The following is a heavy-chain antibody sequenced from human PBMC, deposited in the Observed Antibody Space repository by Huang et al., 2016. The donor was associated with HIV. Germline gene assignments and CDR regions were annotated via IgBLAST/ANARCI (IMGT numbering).Heavy chain of an antibody. CDR2: IKGFCDII. V-gene: IGHV3-48*04. D-gene: IGHD3-9*01. Sequence: EEQLVESGGGLVKPGGSLRLSCAASGSSFSVFGMNWVGQAPGGGLEWIWFIKGFCDIIYYTDSVKGRFTISRDNAKNTVYLQMNRLRAADTGIYFCARGKFDRLTGWEDTYYFDRWGQGALVTVSS. J-gene: IGHJ4*02. CDR1: GSSFSVFG. CDR3: ARGKFDRLTGWEDTYYFDR.